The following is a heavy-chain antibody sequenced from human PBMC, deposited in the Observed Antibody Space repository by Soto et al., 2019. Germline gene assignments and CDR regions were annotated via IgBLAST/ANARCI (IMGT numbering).Heavy chain of an antibody. Sequence: GESLRLSCTTSGFTFGDYAMSWFRLATGKGLEWVGYVRTKAQGGTKQYAASVQGRFTMSRDDSKGIAYLQMNSIKIEDTAVNYCTRDPYDFWSGYGYYYYGMDVWGQGT. J-gene: IGHJ6*02. V-gene: IGHV3-49*03. D-gene: IGHD3-3*01. CDR2: VRTKAQGGTK. CDR3: TRDPYDFWSGYGYYYYGMDV. CDR1: GFTFGDYA.